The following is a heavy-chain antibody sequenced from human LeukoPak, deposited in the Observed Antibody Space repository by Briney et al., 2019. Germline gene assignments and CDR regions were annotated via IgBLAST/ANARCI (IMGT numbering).Heavy chain of an antibody. Sequence: SETLSLTCAVYGGSFSGYYWSWIRQPPGKGLEWIGEINRSGSTNYNPSLKSRVTISVDTSKNQFSLKLSSVTAADTAVYYCASTYIVAPGYWGQGTLVTVSS. CDR1: GGSFSGYY. CDR2: INRSGST. J-gene: IGHJ4*02. CDR3: ASTYIVAPGY. V-gene: IGHV4-34*01. D-gene: IGHD2-15*01.